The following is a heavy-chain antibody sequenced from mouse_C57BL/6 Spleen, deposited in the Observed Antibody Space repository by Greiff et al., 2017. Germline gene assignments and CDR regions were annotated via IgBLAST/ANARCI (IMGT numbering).Heavy chain of an antibody. CDR3: ARSITTVVALDY. CDR2: IYWEDDK. V-gene: IGHV8-12*01. Sequence: QVTLKVSGPGILQSSQTLSLTCSFSGFSLSTSGMGVSWIRQPSGKGLEWLAHIYWEDDKLSNPSLKSRLTLSKDTSRNQVFLKITSVDTADKSTYYCARSITTVVALDYWGQGTTLTVSS. D-gene: IGHD1-1*01. CDR1: GFSLSTSGMG. J-gene: IGHJ2*01.